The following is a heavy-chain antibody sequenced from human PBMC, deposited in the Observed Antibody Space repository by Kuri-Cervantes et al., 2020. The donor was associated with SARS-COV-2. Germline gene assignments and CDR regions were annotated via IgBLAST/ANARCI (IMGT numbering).Heavy chain of an antibody. V-gene: IGHV3-23*01. Sequence: GESLKISCAASGFTFSSFAMSWVRQAPGKGLEWVSAITENGRKTYFADSVKGRFTISRDNSKSMLCLQMGGLTDEDTARYHCARPSRGGFDYWGQGSLVTVSS. J-gene: IGHJ4*02. CDR3: ARPSRGGFDY. CDR1: GFTFSSFA. CDR2: ITENGRKT.